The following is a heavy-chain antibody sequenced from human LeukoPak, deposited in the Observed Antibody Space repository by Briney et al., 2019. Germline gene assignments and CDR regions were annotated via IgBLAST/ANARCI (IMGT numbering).Heavy chain of an antibody. Sequence: GGSLRLSCAASGFTFSSYGMHWVRQAPGKGLEWVAFIRYDGSNKYYADSVKGRFTISRDNSKNTLYLQMNSLRAEDTAVYYCAKDLGYCGGDCYSGYFDYWGQGTLVTVSS. V-gene: IGHV3-30*02. CDR2: IRYDGSNK. J-gene: IGHJ4*02. D-gene: IGHD2-21*02. CDR3: AKDLGYCGGDCYSGYFDY. CDR1: GFTFSSYG.